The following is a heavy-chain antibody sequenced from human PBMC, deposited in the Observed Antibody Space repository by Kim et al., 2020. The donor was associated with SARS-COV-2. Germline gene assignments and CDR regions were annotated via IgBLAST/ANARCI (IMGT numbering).Heavy chain of an antibody. J-gene: IGHJ4*02. V-gene: IGHV3-30*02. D-gene: IGHD2-15*01. Sequence: VAGRFTISRDNSKNSLFLQMNSLRTEDMALYYCVKDAAFTTPVVDYYFDVWGQGTLVTVSS. CDR3: VKDAAFTTPVVDYYFDV.